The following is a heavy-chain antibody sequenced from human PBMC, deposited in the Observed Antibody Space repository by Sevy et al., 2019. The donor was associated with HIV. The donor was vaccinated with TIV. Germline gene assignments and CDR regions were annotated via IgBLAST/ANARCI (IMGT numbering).Heavy chain of an antibody. CDR3: VGDHSDDWAFGS. Sequence: GGSLRLSCAASGFPFSMYWMYWVRQAPGKGLEWVATMNQDGGTKYYVDSVKGRFTISRDNAKNSLYLLMNSLRAEDTAIYYCVGDHSDDWAFGSWGQGTLVTVSS. CDR2: MNQDGGTK. J-gene: IGHJ5*02. CDR1: GFPFSMYW. D-gene: IGHD3-9*01. V-gene: IGHV3-7*03.